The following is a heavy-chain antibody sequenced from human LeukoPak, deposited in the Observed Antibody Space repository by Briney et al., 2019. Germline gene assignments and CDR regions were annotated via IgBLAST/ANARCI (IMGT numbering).Heavy chain of an antibody. CDR3: AREGAAAWFDP. CDR2: IYYSGST. D-gene: IGHD6-13*01. V-gene: IGHV4-31*03. Sequence: PSETLSLTCTVSGGSISSDYWSWIRQHPGKGLEWIGYIYYSGSTYYNPSLKSRVTISLDTSKNQFSLKLTSVTAADTAVYYCAREGAAAWFDPWGQGTLVTVSS. J-gene: IGHJ5*02. CDR1: GGSISSDY.